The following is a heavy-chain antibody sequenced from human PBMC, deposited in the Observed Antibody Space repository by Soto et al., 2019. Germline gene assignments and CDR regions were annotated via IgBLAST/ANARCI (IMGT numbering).Heavy chain of an antibody. J-gene: IGHJ4*02. Sequence: QVQLQESGPRLVKPSETLSLSCTVSGGSISSYYWSWIRQPAGKGLEWIGRIYSSGTTNSNPSLRSRVTMSVDTSKNQFYLKLSSVTAADTDLYYCARDNSAAFDYWGQGTLVTVSS. CDR2: IYSSGTT. D-gene: IGHD3-10*01. CDR1: GGSISSYY. V-gene: IGHV4-4*07. CDR3: ARDNSAAFDY.